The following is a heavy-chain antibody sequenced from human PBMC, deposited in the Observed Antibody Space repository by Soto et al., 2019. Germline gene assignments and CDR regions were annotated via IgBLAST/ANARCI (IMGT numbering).Heavy chain of an antibody. D-gene: IGHD5-18*01. V-gene: IGHV3-23*01. J-gene: IGHJ4*02. CDR3: AKDRLDTAMVFDY. Sequence: PGGSLRLSCAASGFSLSDYWMHWVRQAPGKGLQWVSAISGNGGGTTYADSVKGRFTISRDNSKNTLYLQMNSLRAEDTAVYYCAKDRLDTAMVFDYWGQGTLVTVSS. CDR1: GFSLSDYW. CDR2: ISGNGGGT.